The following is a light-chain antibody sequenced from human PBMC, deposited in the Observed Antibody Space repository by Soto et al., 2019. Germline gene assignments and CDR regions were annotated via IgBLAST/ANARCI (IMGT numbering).Light chain of an antibody. CDR3: QQSYSAPPLT. CDR1: QNIDIF. CDR2: GAS. J-gene: IGKJ4*01. V-gene: IGKV1-39*01. Sequence: DIQMTQSPSSLSASVGDRVTITCRASQNIDIFLSWYHQKPGRAPNLLIYGASTLQNGVPSRFSGSASGTYFSLTITSLQPEDFGTYYCQQSYSAPPLTFGAGTKVDIK.